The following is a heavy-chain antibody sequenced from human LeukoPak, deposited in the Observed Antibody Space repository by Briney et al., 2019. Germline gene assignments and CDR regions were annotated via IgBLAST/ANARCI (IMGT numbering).Heavy chain of an antibody. Sequence: GSLRLSCAASGFTFSSYWMSWVRQAPGKGLEWVANIKQDGSEKYYVDSVKGRFTISRDNAKNSLYLQMNSLRAEDTAVYYCARDPTQMVRGYYYYGMDVWGQGTTVTVSS. CDR3: ARDPTQMVRGYYYYGMDV. D-gene: IGHD3-10*01. CDR2: IKQDGSEK. CDR1: GFTFSSYW. V-gene: IGHV3-7*01. J-gene: IGHJ6*02.